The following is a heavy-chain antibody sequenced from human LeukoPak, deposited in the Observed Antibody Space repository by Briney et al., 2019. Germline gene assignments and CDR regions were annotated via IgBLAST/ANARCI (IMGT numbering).Heavy chain of an antibody. CDR1: GGSISSGSYY. D-gene: IGHD4-23*01. CDR3: ARASVVTPFSTDVFDI. V-gene: IGHV4-61*02. J-gene: IGHJ3*02. CDR2: INTSGST. Sequence: SQTLSLTCTVSGGSISSGSYYWSWIRQPAGKGLEWIGRINTSGSTNYNPSLKSRVTISVDTSKNQFSLKLSSVPAADTAVYYCARASVVTPFSTDVFDIWGQGTMVTVSS.